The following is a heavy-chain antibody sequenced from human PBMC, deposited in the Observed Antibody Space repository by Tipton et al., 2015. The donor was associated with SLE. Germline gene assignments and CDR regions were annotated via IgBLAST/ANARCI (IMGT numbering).Heavy chain of an antibody. Sequence: TLSLTCTVSGGSMSSGSYYWSWIRQAPGKGLEWIGYVDYTGNSDYNPSLKDRVSISVDTSKNQFSLRLSSVTSADTAIYYCARGPLYGLDIWGQGTTVTVSS. CDR3: ARGPLYGLDI. J-gene: IGHJ3*02. CDR1: GGSMSSGSYY. V-gene: IGHV4-61*01. D-gene: IGHD3-10*01. CDR2: VDYTGNS.